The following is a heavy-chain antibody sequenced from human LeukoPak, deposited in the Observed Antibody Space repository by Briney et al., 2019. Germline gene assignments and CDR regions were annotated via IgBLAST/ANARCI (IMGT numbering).Heavy chain of an antibody. CDR1: GFTFSSCG. V-gene: IGHV3-30*18. D-gene: IGHD3-22*01. CDR2: ISYDGSNK. Sequence: PGRSLRLSCAASGFTFSSCGMHWVRQAPGKGLEWVAVISYDGSNKYYADSVKGRFTISRDNSKNTLYLQMNSLRAEDTAVYYCAKSDMIVVVIPFDYWGQGTLVTVSS. CDR3: AKSDMIVVVIPFDY. J-gene: IGHJ4*02.